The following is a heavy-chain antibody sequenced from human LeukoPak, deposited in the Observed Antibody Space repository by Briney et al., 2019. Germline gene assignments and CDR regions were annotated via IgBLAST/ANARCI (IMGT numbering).Heavy chain of an antibody. Sequence: PSETLSLTCTVSGGSLSSGDYYWNWIRQPPGKGLEWIGYIYYSGSTYYNPSLKSRVTISVDTSKNKFSLKLRSVTAEDTAVYYCARDVPSYVPGSSLRWFDPWGQGTLVTVSS. D-gene: IGHD3-10*01. CDR1: GGSLSSGDYY. V-gene: IGHV4-30-4*01. CDR2: IYYSGST. J-gene: IGHJ5*02. CDR3: ARDVPSYVPGSSLRWFDP.